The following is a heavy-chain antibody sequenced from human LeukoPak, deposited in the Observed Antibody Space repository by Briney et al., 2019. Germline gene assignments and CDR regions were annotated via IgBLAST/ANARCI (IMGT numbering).Heavy chain of an antibody. J-gene: IGHJ4*02. CDR3: AKGGKWDVTPFDY. Sequence: GGSLSLSCAASGFTFTSYSMNWVRQAQGKGLEWVSTISGGGGSTYYADSVKGRFTISRDNSKNTLYLQVNSLRAEDTAVYYCAKGGKWDVTPFDYWGQGTLVTVSS. CDR1: GFTFTSYS. D-gene: IGHD1-26*01. V-gene: IGHV3-23*01. CDR2: ISGGGGST.